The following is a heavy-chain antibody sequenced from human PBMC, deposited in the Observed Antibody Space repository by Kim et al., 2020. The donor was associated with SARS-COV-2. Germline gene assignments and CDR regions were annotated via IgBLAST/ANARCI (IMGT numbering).Heavy chain of an antibody. J-gene: IGHJ3*02. V-gene: IGHV1-46*01. CDR1: GYTFTSYY. D-gene: IGHD3-3*01. CDR3: AGDDGYYVQEEAFDI. CDR2: INPSGGST. Sequence: ASVKVSCKASGYTFTSYYMHWVRQAPGQGLEGMGIINPSGGSTTSAQKFQGRVTMTRDTSTRTAYMELSSLRSEDTAGYYCAGDDGYYVQEEAFDIWGQGTMVTVSS.